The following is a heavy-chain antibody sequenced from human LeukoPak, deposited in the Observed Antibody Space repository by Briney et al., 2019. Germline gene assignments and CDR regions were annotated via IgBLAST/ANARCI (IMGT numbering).Heavy chain of an antibody. J-gene: IGHJ6*03. V-gene: IGHV4-34*01. Sequence: PSETLSLTCAVYGGSFSGYYWSWIRQPPGKGLEWIGEINHSGSTNYNPSLKSRVTISVDTSKNQFSLKLSSVTAADTAVYYCARHKRVRATTKARHYYYYMDVWGKGTTVTVSS. D-gene: IGHD1-26*01. CDR1: GGSFSGYY. CDR2: INHSGST. CDR3: ARHKRVRATTKARHYYYYMDV.